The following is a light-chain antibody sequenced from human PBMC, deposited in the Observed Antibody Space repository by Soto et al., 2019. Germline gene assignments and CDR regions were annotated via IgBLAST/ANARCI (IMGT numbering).Light chain of an antibody. CDR1: QGISSY. CDR3: QQLNSYPLT. CDR2: AAS. V-gene: IGKV1-9*01. Sequence: DIQLTQSPSYLSASVGDRVTITCRASQGISSYLAWYQQKPGKAPKLLIYAASTLQSGVPSRFSGSGSGTDFTLTISSLHPEDFATYYCQQLNSYPLTFGGGTKVDIK. J-gene: IGKJ4*01.